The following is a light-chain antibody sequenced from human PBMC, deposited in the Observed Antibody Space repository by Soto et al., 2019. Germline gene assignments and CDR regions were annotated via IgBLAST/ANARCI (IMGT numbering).Light chain of an antibody. Sequence: QSVLTQPPSASGTPGQRVTISCSGSNSNIGGNTVNWYQQLPGAAPKLLMYSNDQRPSGVPDRFSGSKFGTTASLAISGLQSEDEADYHCNSYVAGSNVFGTGTKVTVL. CDR1: NSNIGGNT. CDR2: SND. V-gene: IGLV1-44*01. CDR3: NSYVAGSNV. J-gene: IGLJ1*01.